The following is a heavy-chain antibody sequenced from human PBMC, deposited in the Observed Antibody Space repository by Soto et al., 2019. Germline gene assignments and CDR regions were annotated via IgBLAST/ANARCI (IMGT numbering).Heavy chain of an antibody. D-gene: IGHD6-6*01. V-gene: IGHV1-8*01. Sequence: QVQLVQSGAEVKKPGASVKVSCKASGYTFTSYDINWVRQATGQGLEWMGWMNPNSGNTGYAQKFQGRVTMTRNTTISTANMELSSLRSEDTAVYYCARGPLYQSDSSSSFDYWGQGTLVPVSS. CDR2: MNPNSGNT. CDR3: ARGPLYQSDSSSSFDY. CDR1: GYTFTSYD. J-gene: IGHJ4*02.